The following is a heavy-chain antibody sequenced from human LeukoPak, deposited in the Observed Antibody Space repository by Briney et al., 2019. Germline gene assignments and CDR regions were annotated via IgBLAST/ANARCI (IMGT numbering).Heavy chain of an antibody. J-gene: IGHJ3*02. CDR1: GFTFSSYA. CDR2: ISGSGGST. V-gene: IGHV3-23*01. Sequence: PGGSLRLSCAASGFTFSSYAMGWVRQAPGKGLELISAISGSGGSTYYADSVKGRFTISRDNSKNTLHLQMNSLRAEDTAVYYCAKCITALLSPADAFDIWGQGTMVTVSS. D-gene: IGHD1-26*01. CDR3: AKCITALLSPADAFDI.